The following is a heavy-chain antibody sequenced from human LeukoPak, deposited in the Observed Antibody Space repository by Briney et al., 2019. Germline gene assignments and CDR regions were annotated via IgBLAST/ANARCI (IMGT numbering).Heavy chain of an antibody. J-gene: IGHJ4*02. CDR3: AKDRIWSGYSKYYFDC. Sequence: GGSLRLSCAGSGFTFSSYAMNWVRQAPGKGLEWVSGISGSGGSTFYADSVKGRFTISRDNSKNTLYLQMNSLRAEDAAIYYCAKDRIWSGYSKYYFDCWGQGTLVTVSS. D-gene: IGHD3-3*01. V-gene: IGHV3-23*01. CDR2: ISGSGGST. CDR1: GFTFSSYA.